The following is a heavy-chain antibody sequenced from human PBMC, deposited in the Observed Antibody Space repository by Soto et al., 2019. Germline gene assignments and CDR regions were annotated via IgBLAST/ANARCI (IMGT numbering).Heavy chain of an antibody. CDR2: IYHSGST. Sequence: QVQXQESGPGLVKPSGTLSLTCAVSGGSISXSNWXSWVRQPPGKGLEWIGXIYHSGSTNYNPSLKSRVTISVDKSKNQFSLKLSSVTAADTAVYYCAXARGYSYGLYPLGFDYWGQGXLVTVSS. CDR1: GGSISXSNW. V-gene: IGHV4-4*02. J-gene: IGHJ4*02. D-gene: IGHD5-18*01. CDR3: AXARGYSYGLYPLGFDY.